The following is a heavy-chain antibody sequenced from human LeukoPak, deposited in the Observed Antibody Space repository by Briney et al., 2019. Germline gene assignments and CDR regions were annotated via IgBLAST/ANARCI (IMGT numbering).Heavy chain of an antibody. CDR1: GYTFTVYY. J-gene: IGHJ4*02. Sequence: ASVKVSCKASGYTFTVYYMHWVRLAPGQGLEWMGWINPNSGGTNYAQKFQGRVTMTRDTSISTAYMELSGLRSDDTAVYYCARDLGTPYYFDYWGQGTLVTVSS. CDR3: ARDLGTPYYFDY. D-gene: IGHD7-27*01. CDR2: INPNSGGT. V-gene: IGHV1-2*02.